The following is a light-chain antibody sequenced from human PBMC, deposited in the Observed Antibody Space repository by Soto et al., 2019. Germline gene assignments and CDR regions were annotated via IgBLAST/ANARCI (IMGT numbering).Light chain of an antibody. CDR2: EVS. CDR3: MQGTHWSSK. Sequence: DVVLTQSPLSLPVTLGQPASISCRSSQSLLYTDGDTYLTWFQQRPGQSPRRLIYEVSKRDSGVPDRLSGSGSGTVFTLRITRVETEYVGVYYCMQGTHWSSKFVLGTKVEI. V-gene: IGKV2-30*01. J-gene: IGKJ1*01. CDR1: QSLLYTDGDTY.